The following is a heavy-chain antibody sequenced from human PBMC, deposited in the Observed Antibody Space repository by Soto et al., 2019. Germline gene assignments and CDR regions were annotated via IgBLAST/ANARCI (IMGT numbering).Heavy chain of an antibody. CDR3: ARVGQGFWYFDL. Sequence: EVQLVESGGGLVQPGGSLRLSCAASGFTFSSYWMHWVRQAPGKGLVWVSRINTDGSTTSYADSVKGRFIISRDNAKNTGYLQMNSLTAEDTAVYYCARVGQGFWYFDLWGRATLVTVSS. CDR1: GFTFSSYW. V-gene: IGHV3-74*01. J-gene: IGHJ2*01. CDR2: INTDGSTT.